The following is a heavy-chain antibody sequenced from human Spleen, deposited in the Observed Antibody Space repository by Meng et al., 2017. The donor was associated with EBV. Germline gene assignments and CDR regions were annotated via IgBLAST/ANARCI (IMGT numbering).Heavy chain of an antibody. CDR1: GFSFSTNEVG. Sequence: QITLKESGPTLVKPTQTLTLTCTFSGFSFSTNEVGVGWIRQPPGKALEWLALVYWDDDKRYSPSLKSRLTIAKGTSKNQVVLTMTNMHPVDTATYYCAHIRPYYFDYWGLGPLVTVAS. CDR2: VYWDDDK. V-gene: IGHV2-5*02. J-gene: IGHJ4*02. CDR3: AHIRPYYFDY.